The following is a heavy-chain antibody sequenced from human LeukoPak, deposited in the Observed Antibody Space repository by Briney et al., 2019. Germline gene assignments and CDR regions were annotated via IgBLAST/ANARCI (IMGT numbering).Heavy chain of an antibody. CDR3: ARDLLMGSGSYYNPNYYGMDV. CDR1: GFTVSSNY. V-gene: IGHV3-48*04. D-gene: IGHD3-10*01. CDR2: ISSSSSTI. J-gene: IGHJ6*02. Sequence: GGSLRLSCAASGFTVSSNYMSWVRQAPGKGLEWVSYISSSSSTIYYADSVKGRFTIPRDNAKNSLYLQMNSLRAEDTAVYHCARDLLMGSGSYYNPNYYGMDVWGQGTTVTVSS.